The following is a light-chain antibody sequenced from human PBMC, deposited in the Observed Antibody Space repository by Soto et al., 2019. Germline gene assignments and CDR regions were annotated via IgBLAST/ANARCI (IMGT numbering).Light chain of an antibody. J-gene: IGLJ1*01. CDR3: AAWDDSLNGPNYV. Sequence: QSALTQPPSASGTPGQRVTISCSGSSSNIGSNTVNWYQQLPGTAPKLLIHSNNQRPSGVPDRFSGSKSGTSASLAISGLQSEDEADYYCAAWDDSLNGPNYVFGTGTKVTVL. V-gene: IGLV1-44*01. CDR1: SSNIGSNT. CDR2: SNN.